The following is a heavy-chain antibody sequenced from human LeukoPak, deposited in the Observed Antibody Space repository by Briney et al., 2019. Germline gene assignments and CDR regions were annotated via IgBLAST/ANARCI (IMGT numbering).Heavy chain of an antibody. Sequence: SATLTLMYPDYGRALSGYYWKWFRQPAGKELEWIGEINHSGSTNYNPSLKSRVTISVDTSKNQFSLKLSSVTAADTAVYYCARGGGYSYGPPFDYWGQGTLVTVSS. CDR1: GRALSGYY. D-gene: IGHD5-18*01. V-gene: IGHV4-34*01. CDR3: ARGGGYSYGPPFDY. CDR2: INHSGST. J-gene: IGHJ4*02.